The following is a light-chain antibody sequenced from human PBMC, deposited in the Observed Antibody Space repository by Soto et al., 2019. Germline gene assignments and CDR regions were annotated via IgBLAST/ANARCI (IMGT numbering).Light chain of an antibody. CDR2: GAS. CDR3: QQYNRSPLT. J-gene: IGKJ4*01. CDR1: QSISTN. V-gene: IGKV3D-15*01. Sequence: EIVMTQSPATLSVSPGERATLSCRASQSISTNLVWYQQKPGQAPRLLIYGASTRATGIPARFSGSGSGTEFTLTISSLQSEDLAVYYCQQYNRSPLTFGGGTKLEIK.